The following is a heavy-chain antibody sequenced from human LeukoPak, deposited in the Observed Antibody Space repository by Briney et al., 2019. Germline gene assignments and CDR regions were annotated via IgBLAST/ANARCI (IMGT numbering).Heavy chain of an antibody. CDR2: IYSGGST. J-gene: IGHJ3*02. CDR1: GFTVSSSY. Sequence: GGSLRLSCAASGFTVSSSYMSWVRQAPGKGLEWVSLIYSGGSTYYADSVKGRFTLSRDNSKNTLYLQMNSLRAEDTAVYYCARGIPAAGHAFDIWGQGTMVTVSS. V-gene: IGHV3-53*01. D-gene: IGHD6-13*01. CDR3: ARGIPAAGHAFDI.